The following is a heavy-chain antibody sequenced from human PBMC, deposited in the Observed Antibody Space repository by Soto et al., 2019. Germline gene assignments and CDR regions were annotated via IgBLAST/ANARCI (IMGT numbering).Heavy chain of an antibody. CDR2: IWYDGSNK. Sequence: QVQLVESGGGVVQPGRSLRLSCAASGFTFSSYGMHWVRQAPGKGLEWVAVIWYDGSNKYYADSVKGRFTNSRDNSKNTLYLQMNSLRAEDTAVYYCARDRQLYDFWSGYYGYAAFDYWGQGTLVTVSS. CDR3: ARDRQLYDFWSGYYGYAAFDY. V-gene: IGHV3-33*01. J-gene: IGHJ4*02. CDR1: GFTFSSYG. D-gene: IGHD3-3*01.